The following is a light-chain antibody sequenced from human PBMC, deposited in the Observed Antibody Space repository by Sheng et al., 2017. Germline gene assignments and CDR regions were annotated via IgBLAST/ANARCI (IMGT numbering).Light chain of an antibody. CDR1: QSVSSNY. V-gene: IGKV3-20*01. CDR2: GAS. Sequence: EIVLTQSPGTLSLSPGERATLSCRASQSVSSNYLAWYQQKPGQAPRLLIYGASYRATGIPDRFSGSGSGTDFTLTISRLEPEDIAVYYCQQYGGSRTFGQGTKVEI. J-gene: IGKJ1*01. CDR3: QQYGGSRT.